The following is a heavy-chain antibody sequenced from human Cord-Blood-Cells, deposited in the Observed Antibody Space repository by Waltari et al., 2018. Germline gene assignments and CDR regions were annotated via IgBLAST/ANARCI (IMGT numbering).Heavy chain of an antibody. CDR3: ARENYDFWSGYYDAFDI. V-gene: IGHV3-30-3*01. Sequence: QVQLVESGGGVVQPGRSLSLSCAASGFTFSSYAMHWVRQAPGKGLEWVAVISYDGSNKYYADSVKGRFTISRDNSKNTLYLQMNSLRAEDTAVYYCARENYDFWSGYYDAFDIWGQGTMVTVSS. J-gene: IGHJ3*02. D-gene: IGHD3-3*01. CDR2: ISYDGSNK. CDR1: GFTFSSYA.